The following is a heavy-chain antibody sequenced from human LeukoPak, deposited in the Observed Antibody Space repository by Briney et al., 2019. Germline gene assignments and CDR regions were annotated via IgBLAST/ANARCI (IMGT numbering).Heavy chain of an antibody. CDR3: AREGDSSIDAFDI. V-gene: IGHV1-69*06. D-gene: IGHD2-21*02. Sequence: SVKVSCKASGGTFSSYAISWVRQAPGQGLEWMGGIIPIFGTAIYAQKFQGRVTITADKSTSTAYMELSSLRSEDTAVYYCAREGDSSIDAFDIWGQGTMVTVSS. CDR1: GGTFSSYA. J-gene: IGHJ3*02. CDR2: IIPIFGTA.